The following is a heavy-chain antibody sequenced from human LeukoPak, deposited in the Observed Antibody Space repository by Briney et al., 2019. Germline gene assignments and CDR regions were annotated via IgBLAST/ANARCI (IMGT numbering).Heavy chain of an antibody. CDR3: AKSGYGSGSRFDY. CDR2: ISGSGAGT. Sequence: GGTLRLSCAASGFTFSSYAMSWVRQAPGKGLEWVSAISGSGAGTYYADSVKGRFTISRDNSKNTLYLQMNSLRAEDTAVYYCAKSGYGSGSRFDYWGQGTLVTVSS. V-gene: IGHV3-23*01. J-gene: IGHJ4*02. D-gene: IGHD3-10*01. CDR1: GFTFSSYA.